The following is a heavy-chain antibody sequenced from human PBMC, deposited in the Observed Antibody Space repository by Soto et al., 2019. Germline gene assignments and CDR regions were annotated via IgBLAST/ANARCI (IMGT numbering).Heavy chain of an antibody. V-gene: IGHV3-30-3*01. CDR1: RFTFSYYA. D-gene: IGHD2-8*01. Sequence: GGCLRLSCAASRFTFSYYAMHWIRQAPGKGLEWMAVILSDGSKQYYAESVKGRFTISRDNAKNSLYLQMNSLRAEDTALYYCAKDSCTNGLCYRFDYWGQVTLVTVSS. CDR3: AKDSCTNGLCYRFDY. J-gene: IGHJ4*02. CDR2: ILSDGSKQ.